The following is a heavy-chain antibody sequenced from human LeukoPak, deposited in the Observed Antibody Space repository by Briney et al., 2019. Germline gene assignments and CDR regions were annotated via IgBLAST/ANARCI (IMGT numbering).Heavy chain of an antibody. CDR2: ISSSGSYI. V-gene: IGHV3-21*01. CDR3: ARHLVPAALSSWFDP. Sequence: GGSLRLSCAASGFPFSSYSMNWVCQAPGKGLEWVSSISSSGSYIYYADSVKGRFTISRDNAKNSLYLQMNSLRAEDTAVYYCARHLVPAALSSWFDPWGQGTLVTVSS. J-gene: IGHJ5*02. D-gene: IGHD2-2*01. CDR1: GFPFSSYS.